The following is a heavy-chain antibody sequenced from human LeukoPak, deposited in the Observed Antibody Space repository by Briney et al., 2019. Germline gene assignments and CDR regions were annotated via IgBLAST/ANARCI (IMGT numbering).Heavy chain of an antibody. CDR2: IYYSGST. Sequence: SETLSLTCTVSGGSISSSSYYWGWIRQPPGKGLEWIGSIYYSGSTYYNPSLKSRVTISVDTSKNQFSLKLSSVTAADTAVYYCASRIPDCSGGSCYSTFWDYWGQGTLVTVPS. CDR1: GGSISSSSYY. CDR3: ASRIPDCSGGSCYSTFWDY. D-gene: IGHD2-15*01. V-gene: IGHV4-39*01. J-gene: IGHJ4*02.